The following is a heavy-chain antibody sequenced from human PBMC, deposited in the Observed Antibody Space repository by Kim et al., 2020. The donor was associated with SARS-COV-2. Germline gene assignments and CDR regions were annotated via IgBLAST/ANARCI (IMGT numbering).Heavy chain of an antibody. V-gene: IGHV3-9*01. J-gene: IGHJ4*02. CDR2: ITRNGVTL. CDR3: AKSKQTTTLTAAFDS. Sequence: GGSLRLSCAASGFTFGNYAMHWVRQAPGKGLELVSGITRNGVTLAYADSVKGRFIISRDNAKKSLFLHLNSRRTDDSALYYCAKSKQTTTLTAAFDSWGQGTLVTVSS. CDR1: GFTFGNYA. D-gene: IGHD6-13*01.